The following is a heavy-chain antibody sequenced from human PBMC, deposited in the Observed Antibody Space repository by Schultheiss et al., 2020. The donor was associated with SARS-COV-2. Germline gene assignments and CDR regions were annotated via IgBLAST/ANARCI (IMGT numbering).Heavy chain of an antibody. V-gene: IGHV4-34*01. Sequence: SETLSLTCAVYGGSFSGNYWTWIRQPPGKGLEWIGEINHSGSTNYNPSLQSRVTLSVDTAKNQFSLKLSSVTAADTAVYYCARGRWFDPWGQGTLVTVSS. CDR2: INHSGST. CDR3: ARGRWFDP. CDR1: GGSFSGNY. J-gene: IGHJ5*02.